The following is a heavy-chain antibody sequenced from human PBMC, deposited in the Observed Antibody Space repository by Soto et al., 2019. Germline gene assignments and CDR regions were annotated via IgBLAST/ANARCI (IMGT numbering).Heavy chain of an antibody. CDR1: GFTFSSYG. D-gene: IGHD2-21*02. CDR2: ISYDGSNK. J-gene: IGHJ1*01. V-gene: IGHV3-30*18. CDR3: AKAVIAYCGGHCYDFQH. Sequence: QVQLVESGGGVVQPGRSLRLSCAASGFTFSSYGMHWVRQAPGKGLEWVAVISYDGSNKYYADSVKGRFTISRDNSKNTLYLEMNSRRAEDTAVYYCAKAVIAYCGGHCYDFQHWGQGTLVTVSS.